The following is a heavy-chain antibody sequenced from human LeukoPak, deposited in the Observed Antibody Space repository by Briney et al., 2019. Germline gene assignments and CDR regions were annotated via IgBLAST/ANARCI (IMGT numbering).Heavy chain of an antibody. J-gene: IGHJ4*02. CDR1: GFRFSSYS. CDR2: IAYTGTI. V-gene: IGHV3-48*01. CDR3: ARDPHALDY. Sequence: GGSLRLSYAASGFRFSSYSMNWVRQAPGKGREWVAYIAYTGTIHYADSVRGRFAISRDNAKNSLYLELNSLRVEDTAVYYCARDPHALDYWGQGTRVTVSS.